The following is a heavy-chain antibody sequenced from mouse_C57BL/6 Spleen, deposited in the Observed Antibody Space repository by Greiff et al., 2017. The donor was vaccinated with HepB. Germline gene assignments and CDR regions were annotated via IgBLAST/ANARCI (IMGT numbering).Heavy chain of an antibody. V-gene: IGHV7-1*01. CDR3: ARDAFGLMDY. D-gene: IGHD6-2*01. J-gene: IGHJ4*01. Sequence: EVQLVESGGGLVQSGRSLRLSCATSGFTFSDFYMEWVRQAPGKGLEWIAASRNKANDYTTEYSASVKGRFIVSRDTSPSILYLQMNALRAEDTAIYYCARDAFGLMDYWGQGTSVTVSS. CDR2: SRNKANDYTT. CDR1: GFTFSDFY.